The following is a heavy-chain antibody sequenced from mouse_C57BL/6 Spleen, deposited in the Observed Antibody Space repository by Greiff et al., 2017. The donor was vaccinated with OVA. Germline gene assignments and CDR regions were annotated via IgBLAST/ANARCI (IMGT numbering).Heavy chain of an antibody. V-gene: IGHV1-50*01. J-gene: IGHJ2*01. CDR1: GYTFTSYW. Sequence: QVQLQQPGAELVKPGASVKLSCKASGYTFTSYWMQWVKQRPGQGLEWIGEIDPSDSYTNYNHKFKGKATLTVDTSSSTAYMQLSSLTSEDSAVYYCARKGENNFDYWGQGTTLTVSS. CDR2: IDPSDSYT. CDR3: ARKGENNFDY.